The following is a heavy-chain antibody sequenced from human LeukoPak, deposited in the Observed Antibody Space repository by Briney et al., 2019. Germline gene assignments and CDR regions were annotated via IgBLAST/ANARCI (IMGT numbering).Heavy chain of an antibody. CDR2: VKPDGSEK. CDR1: GFTFSNYW. V-gene: IGHV3-7*01. J-gene: IGHJ4*02. D-gene: IGHD3-22*01. Sequence: SGGSLRPSCAASGFTFSNYWMTWVRQAPGKGLEWVAHVKPDGSEKSYVDSVKGRFTISRDNAQNSLYLQMNSLRAEDTVVYYCARDRGYYVFDYWGQGTLVTVSS. CDR3: ARDRGYYVFDY.